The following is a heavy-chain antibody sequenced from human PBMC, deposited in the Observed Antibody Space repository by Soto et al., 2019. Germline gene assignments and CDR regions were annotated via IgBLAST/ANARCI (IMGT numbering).Heavy chain of an antibody. D-gene: IGHD1-26*01. V-gene: IGHV3-33*01. J-gene: IGHJ6*02. Sequence: WILHHPGKGLEWVAIIWHDGNNKYYADSVRGRFIISRDNSKNRLYLRMNSLRAEDTAVYYCASDLVGASDSYGLDVWGQGTPVTVSS. CDR3: ASDLVGASDSYGLDV. CDR2: IWHDGNNK.